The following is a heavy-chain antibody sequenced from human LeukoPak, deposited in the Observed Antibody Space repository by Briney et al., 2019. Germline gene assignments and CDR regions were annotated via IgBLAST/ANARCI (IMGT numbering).Heavy chain of an antibody. V-gene: IGHV4-59*01. CDR2: IYYSGMT. CDR3: ASADYDDYYIDF. D-gene: IGHD4-17*01. J-gene: IGHJ4*02. Sequence: KSSETLPLTCTVSGGSISSYYWSWIRQPPGKGLEWIGYIYYSGMTNYNPSLKSRVTISLDTSKNQFSLKLSSVTAADTAVYYCASADYDDYYIDFWGQGTLVTVSS. CDR1: GGSISSYY.